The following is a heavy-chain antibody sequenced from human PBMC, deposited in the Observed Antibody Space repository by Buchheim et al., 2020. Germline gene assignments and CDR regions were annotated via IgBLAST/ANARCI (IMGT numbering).Heavy chain of an antibody. Sequence: QVQLQQWGAGLLKPSETLSLTCAVYGGSFSGYYWCWIRQPPGKGLEWIGEINHSGSTNYNPSLKSRVTISVDTSKNQFSLKLSSVTAADTAVYYCARGIAAAGTFTWFDPWGQGTL. D-gene: IGHD6-13*01. CDR1: GGSFSGYY. V-gene: IGHV4-34*01. CDR2: INHSGST. CDR3: ARGIAAAGTFTWFDP. J-gene: IGHJ5*02.